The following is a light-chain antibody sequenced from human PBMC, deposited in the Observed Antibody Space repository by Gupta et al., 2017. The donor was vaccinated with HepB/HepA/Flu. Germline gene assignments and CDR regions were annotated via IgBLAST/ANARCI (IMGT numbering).Light chain of an antibody. CDR3: QSADNSGSNLV. V-gene: IGLV3-25*03. CDR1: TLPKQF. J-gene: IGLJ3*02. CDR2: KDS. Sequence: SYQLTQPPSASVSPAQTPMIICTGDTLPKQFAYWYQQKAGQAPVFVIHKDSKRPSGIPERFSGSSSGTTVTLTISGVQAEDEADYYCQSADNSGSNLVFGGGTKLTVL.